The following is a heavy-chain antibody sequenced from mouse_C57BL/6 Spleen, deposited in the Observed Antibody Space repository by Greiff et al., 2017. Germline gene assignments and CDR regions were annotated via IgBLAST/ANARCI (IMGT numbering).Heavy chain of an antibody. D-gene: IGHD1-1*01. Sequence: EVKLVEPGEGLVKPGGSLKLSCAASGFTFSSYAMSWVRQTPEKRLEWVAYISSGGDYIYYADTVKGRFTFSRDNARNTLYLQMSSLTSEDTAMYYCTRAPSSYYYGSSVAWFAYWGQGTLVTVSA. CDR3: TRAPSSYYYGSSVAWFAY. CDR2: ISSGGDYI. J-gene: IGHJ3*01. CDR1: GFTFSSYA. V-gene: IGHV5-9-1*02.